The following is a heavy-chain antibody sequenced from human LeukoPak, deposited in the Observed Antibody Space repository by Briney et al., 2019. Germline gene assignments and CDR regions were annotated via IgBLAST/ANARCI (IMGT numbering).Heavy chain of an antibody. V-gene: IGHV3-21*01. D-gene: IGHD2-15*01. CDR1: GFTFSTYS. CDR2: ISSSSSHI. J-gene: IGHJ4*02. Sequence: GGSLRLSCAASGFTFSTYSMNWVRQAPGKGLEWVSSISSSSSHIYYADSVKGRFTISRDNAKNSLYLQMNSLRAEDTAVYYCARIEVAVAAQSDYWGQGTLVTVSS. CDR3: ARIEVAVAAQSDY.